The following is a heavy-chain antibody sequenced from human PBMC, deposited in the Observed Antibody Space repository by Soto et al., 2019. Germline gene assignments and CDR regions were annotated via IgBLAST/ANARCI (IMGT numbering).Heavy chain of an antibody. D-gene: IGHD2-2*01. CDR1: GASISSGSYY. Sequence: QLQLQESGPGLVKPSETLSLTCSVSGASISSGSYYWGWVRQPPGKGPEWIANVFSDGTTYYSPSLNSRVTISVDTSKNQFSLRLRSVTTADTAVYYCARQGECGSTSCYGSWGQGTLVTVSS. J-gene: IGHJ5*02. CDR2: VFSDGTT. CDR3: ARQGECGSTSCYGS. V-gene: IGHV4-39*01.